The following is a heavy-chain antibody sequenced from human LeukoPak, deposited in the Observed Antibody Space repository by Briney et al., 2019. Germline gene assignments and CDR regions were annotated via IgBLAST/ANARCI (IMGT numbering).Heavy chain of an antibody. Sequence: SSKTLSLTCTVSGGSISSTIYYWGWIRQSPGRGLEWLGTVYYTGSTDYNPSLQSRVTISVDTSKNQFSLNLRSVTAADTAVYYCARSNNGGESYYFYYMDVWGKGTTVTVSS. V-gene: IGHV4-39*07. CDR3: ARSNNGGESYYFYYMDV. D-gene: IGHD3-16*01. CDR1: GGSISSTIYY. CDR2: VYYTGST. J-gene: IGHJ6*03.